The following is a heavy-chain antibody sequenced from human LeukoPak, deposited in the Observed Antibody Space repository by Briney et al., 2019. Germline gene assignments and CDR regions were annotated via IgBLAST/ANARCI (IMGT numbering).Heavy chain of an antibody. Sequence: GGSLRPSCAASGFTFSSYGMHWVRQAPGKGLEWVAVISYDGSNKYYADSVKGRFTISRDNSKNTLYLQMNSLRTEDTAVYYCAKDLYYYDSSGYYYADYYYYGMDVWGQGTTVTVSS. CDR2: ISYDGSNK. J-gene: IGHJ6*02. CDR3: AKDLYYYDSSGYYYADYYYYGMDV. D-gene: IGHD3-22*01. CDR1: GFTFSSYG. V-gene: IGHV3-30*18.